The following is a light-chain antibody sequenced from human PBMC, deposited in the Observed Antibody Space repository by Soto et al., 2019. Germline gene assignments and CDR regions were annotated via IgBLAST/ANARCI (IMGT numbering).Light chain of an antibody. CDR2: DAS. V-gene: IGKV3-11*01. CDR3: QQYHTWPIT. J-gene: IGKJ4*01. CDR1: RSVSSY. Sequence: EIVLTQSTATPSLSPGERATLSRRASRSVSSYLAWYQQKPGQAPRLLIYDASKRATGIPARFSGSGSGTEFTLTISSLQPEDCAIYYCQQYHTWPITFGGGTKVDI.